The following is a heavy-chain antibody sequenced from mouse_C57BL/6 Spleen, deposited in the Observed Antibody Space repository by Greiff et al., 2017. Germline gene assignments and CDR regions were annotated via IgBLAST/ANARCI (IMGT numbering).Heavy chain of an antibody. CDR2: IRSKSNNYAT. Sequence: EVQRVESGGGLVQPKGSLKLSCAASGFSFNTYAMNWVRQAPGKGLEWVARIRSKSNNYATYYADSVKDRFTISRDDSESMLYLQMNNLKTEDTAMYYCVRQGDGYYGWFAYWGQGTLVTVSA. CDR1: GFSFNTYA. D-gene: IGHD2-3*01. CDR3: VRQGDGYYGWFAY. J-gene: IGHJ3*01. V-gene: IGHV10-1*01.